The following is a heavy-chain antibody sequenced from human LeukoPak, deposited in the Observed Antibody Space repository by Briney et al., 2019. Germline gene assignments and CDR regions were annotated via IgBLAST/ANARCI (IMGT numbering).Heavy chain of an antibody. CDR1: GGSISSYY. Sequence: SETLSLTCTVSGGSISSYYWSWIRQPPGKGLEWIGYIYYSGSTNYNPSLKSRVTISVDTSKNQFSLKLSSVTAADTAVYYCAGNIGSYSGKAFDYWGQGTLVTVSS. CDR3: AGNIGSYSGKAFDY. CDR2: IYYSGST. V-gene: IGHV4-59*01. J-gene: IGHJ4*02. D-gene: IGHD1-26*01.